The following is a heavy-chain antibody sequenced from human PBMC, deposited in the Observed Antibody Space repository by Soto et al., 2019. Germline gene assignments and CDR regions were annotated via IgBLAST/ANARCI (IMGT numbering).Heavy chain of an antibody. Sequence: LLKPSCKASGYTFTSYGISWVRQAPGQGLEWMGWISAYNGNTNYAQKLQGRVTMTTDTSTSTAYMELRSLRSDDTGVYYCSTRDDSSAYYLSGAFDIWGQGTMVTGSS. CDR1: GYTFTSYG. CDR2: ISAYNGNT. J-gene: IGHJ3*02. CDR3: STRDDSSAYYLSGAFDI. V-gene: IGHV1-18*01. D-gene: IGHD3-22*01.